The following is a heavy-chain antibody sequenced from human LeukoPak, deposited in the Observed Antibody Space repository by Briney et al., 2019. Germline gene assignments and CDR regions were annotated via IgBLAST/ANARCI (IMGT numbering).Heavy chain of an antibody. V-gene: IGHV1-18*01. J-gene: IGHJ4*02. CDR1: GGTFSSYA. CDR3: ARDRGGAVAGTSDY. CDR2: ISAYNGNT. Sequence: ASVKVSCKASGGTFSSYAISWVRQAPGQGLEWMGWISAYNGNTNYAQKLQGRVTMTTDTSTSTAYMELRSLRSDDTAVYYCARDRGGAVAGTSDYWGQGTLVTVSS. D-gene: IGHD6-19*01.